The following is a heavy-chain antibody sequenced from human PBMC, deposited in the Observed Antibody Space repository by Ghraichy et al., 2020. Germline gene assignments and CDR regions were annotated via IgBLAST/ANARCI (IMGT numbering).Heavy chain of an antibody. CDR2: INHSGST. V-gene: IGHV4-34*01. J-gene: IGHJ6*02. D-gene: IGHD2-8*01. CDR1: GGSFSGYY. CDR3: ARSSGERLMVYAANYYYGMDV. Sequence: SETLSLTCAVYGGSFSGYYWSWIRQLPGKGLEWIGEINHSGSTNYNPSLKSRVTISVDTSKNQFSPKLSSVTAADTAVYYCARSSGERLMVYAANYYYGMDVWGQGTTVTVSS.